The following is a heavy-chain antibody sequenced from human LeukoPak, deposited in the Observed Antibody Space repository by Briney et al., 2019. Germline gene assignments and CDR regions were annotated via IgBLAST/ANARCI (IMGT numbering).Heavy chain of an antibody. CDR1: GYTFTGYF. J-gene: IGHJ6*03. Sequence: VASVKVSCKASGYTFTGYFMHWVRQAPGQGLEWMGWINPNSGGTNYAQKFQGRVNMTRDTSISTAYMELSRLRSDDTAVYYCARDYGDSSGHYYYYYMDVWGDGTTVTVSS. CDR3: ARDYGDSSGHYYYYYMDV. CDR2: INPNSGGT. V-gene: IGHV1-2*02. D-gene: IGHD4-17*01.